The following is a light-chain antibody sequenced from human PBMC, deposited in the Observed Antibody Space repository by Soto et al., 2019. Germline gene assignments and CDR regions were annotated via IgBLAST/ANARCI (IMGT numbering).Light chain of an antibody. CDR3: QQYSNWPPWT. J-gene: IGKJ1*01. CDR2: GAS. V-gene: IGKV3-15*01. CDR1: QSIGGS. Sequence: EIVMTQSPATLSVSPGETATLSCRASQSIGGSLAWFQQKLGQAPRLLIYGASTRATGIPARFSGSGSGTEFTLTISSLQSEDFAVYYCQQYSNWPPWTFGQGTKVDIK.